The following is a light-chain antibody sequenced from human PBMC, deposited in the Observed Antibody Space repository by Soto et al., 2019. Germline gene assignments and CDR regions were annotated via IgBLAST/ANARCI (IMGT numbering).Light chain of an antibody. CDR2: DVS. V-gene: IGLV2-11*01. CDR3: CSYAGSFIFV. Sequence: QSVLTQPPSASGSPGQSVAISCTGTSSDVGGYNYVSWYQQHPGKAPKLMIYDVSKRPSGIPDRFFGSKFGNTASLTISGLQAEDEADYYCCSYAGSFIFVFGTGTKLTVL. J-gene: IGLJ1*01. CDR1: SSDVGGYNY.